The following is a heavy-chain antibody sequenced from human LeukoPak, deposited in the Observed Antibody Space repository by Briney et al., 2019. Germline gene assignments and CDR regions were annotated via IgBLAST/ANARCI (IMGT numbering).Heavy chain of an antibody. CDR3: ARDNSATSECSSMSCYHFDY. CDR1: GYTFTRYG. V-gene: IGHV1-18*01. Sequence: GASVKVACKASGYTFTRYGISWVRQAPGQGLEWMGWISAYNGNTNYAQKVQGRVTMTTDTSTSTAYMELRSLRSDDTAVYYCARDNSATSECSSMSCYHFDYWGQGTLVTVSS. J-gene: IGHJ4*02. D-gene: IGHD2-2*01. CDR2: ISAYNGNT.